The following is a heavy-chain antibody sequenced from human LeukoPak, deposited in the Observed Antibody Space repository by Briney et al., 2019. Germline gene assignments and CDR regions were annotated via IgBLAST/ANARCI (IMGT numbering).Heavy chain of an antibody. CDR1: GFTFSSYA. V-gene: IGHV3-21*01. CDR3: ARVFSALYSSSWYDY. D-gene: IGHD6-13*01. J-gene: IGHJ4*02. CDR2: ISSSSSYI. Sequence: PGGSLRLSCAASGFTFSSYAMSWVRQAPGKGLEWVSSISSSSSYIYYADSVKGRFTISRDNAKNSLYLQMNSLRAEGTAVYYCARVFSALYSSSWYDYWGQGTLVTVSS.